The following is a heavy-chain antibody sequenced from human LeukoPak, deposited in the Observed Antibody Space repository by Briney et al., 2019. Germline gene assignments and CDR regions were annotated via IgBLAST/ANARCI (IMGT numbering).Heavy chain of an antibody. V-gene: IGHV3-30*04. Sequence: GRSLRLSCAASGFTFSSNAMHWVRQAPGKGLEWVAVISYDGSNKYYADSVKGRFTISRDNSKNTVYLQMNSLRGEDTAVYYCASNHYYDSSGYPARPYYFDYWGQGTLVTVSS. CDR1: GFTFSSNA. CDR3: ASNHYYDSSGYPARPYYFDY. J-gene: IGHJ4*02. D-gene: IGHD3-22*01. CDR2: ISYDGSNK.